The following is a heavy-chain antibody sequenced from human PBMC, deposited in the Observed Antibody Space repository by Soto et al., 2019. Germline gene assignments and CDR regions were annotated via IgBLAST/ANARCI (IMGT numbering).Heavy chain of an antibody. CDR1: GGSFSGYY. V-gene: IGHV4-34*01. CDR2: INDSGNT. J-gene: IGHJ4*02. CDR3: ARGVALVLGVQCAAPDNHYFDS. D-gene: IGHD3-10*01. Sequence: QVPLQQWGAGLLESSETLSLKCAVNGGSFSGYYWTWIRQPPGKGLEWIGEINDSGNTNQNPSLKSRVTMSVDTSKHQFSLTVKFVTAADTAVYYCARGVALVLGVQCAAPDNHYFDSWGQGTLVTVSS.